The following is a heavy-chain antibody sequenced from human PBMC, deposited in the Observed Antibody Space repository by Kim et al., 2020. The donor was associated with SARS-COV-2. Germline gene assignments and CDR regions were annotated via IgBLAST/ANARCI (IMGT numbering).Heavy chain of an antibody. D-gene: IGHD6-13*01. V-gene: IGHV4-39*01. Sequence: CYRRTLKSRVTISVATSKNQFSLKLRSVTAADTAVYYCARHSLLAAAADYWGQGTLVTVSS. CDR3: ARHSLLAAAADY. J-gene: IGHJ4*02.